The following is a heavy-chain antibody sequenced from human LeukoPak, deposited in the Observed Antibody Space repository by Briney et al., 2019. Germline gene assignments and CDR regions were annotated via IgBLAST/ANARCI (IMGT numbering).Heavy chain of an antibody. CDR1: GYSFTSYW. CDR2: IYPGDSDT. D-gene: IGHD3-3*01. CDR3: ARQVTTIFGVALHYYMDV. V-gene: IGHV5-51*01. J-gene: IGHJ6*03. Sequence: GESLKISCKGSGYSFTSYWIGWVRQMPGKGLEWMGIIYPGDSDTRYSPSFQGQVTISADKSISTAYLQWSSLKASDTAMYYCARQVTTIFGVALHYYMDVWGKGTTVTVSS.